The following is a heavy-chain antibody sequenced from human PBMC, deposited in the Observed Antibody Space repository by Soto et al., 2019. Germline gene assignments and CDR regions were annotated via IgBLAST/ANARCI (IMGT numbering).Heavy chain of an antibody. V-gene: IGHV3-48*03. CDR2: ISSSGSTI. J-gene: IGHJ6*02. CDR3: ARGHCSSTSCYSPYYYGMDV. D-gene: IGHD2-2*02. CDR1: GFTFSSYE. Sequence: GESLKISCAASGFTFSSYEMNWVRQAPGKGLEWVSYISSSGSTIYYADSVKGRFTISRDNAKNSLYLQMNSLRAEDTAVYYCARGHCSSTSCYSPYYYGMDVWGQGTTVTVSS.